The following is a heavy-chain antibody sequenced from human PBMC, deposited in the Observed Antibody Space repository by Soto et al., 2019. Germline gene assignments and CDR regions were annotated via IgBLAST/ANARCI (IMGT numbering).Heavy chain of an antibody. J-gene: IGHJ3*02. CDR2: ISGSGGST. V-gene: IGHV3-23*01. CDR1: GFTFSSYA. D-gene: IGHD1-26*01. Sequence: GGSLSLSCAASGFTFSSYAMSWVRQAPGKGLEWVSAISGSGGSTYYADSVKGRFTISRDNSKNTLYLQMNSLRAEDTAVYYCAKFGGSYYYAFDIWGQGTMVTVSS. CDR3: AKFGGSYYYAFDI.